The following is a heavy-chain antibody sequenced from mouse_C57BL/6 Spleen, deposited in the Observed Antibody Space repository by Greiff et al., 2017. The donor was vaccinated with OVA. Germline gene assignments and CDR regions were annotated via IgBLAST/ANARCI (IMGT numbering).Heavy chain of an antibody. Sequence: VKLQQSGAELVKPGASVKLSCKASGYTFTSYWMHWVKQRPGQGLEWIGMIHPNSGSTNYNEKFKSKATLTVDKSSSTAYMQLSSLTSEDPAVYYCARYHYYGSSEYYFDYGGQGTTLTVSS. D-gene: IGHD1-1*01. CDR3: ARYHYYGSSEYYFDY. CDR1: GYTFTSYW. J-gene: IGHJ2*01. CDR2: IHPNSGST. V-gene: IGHV1-64*01.